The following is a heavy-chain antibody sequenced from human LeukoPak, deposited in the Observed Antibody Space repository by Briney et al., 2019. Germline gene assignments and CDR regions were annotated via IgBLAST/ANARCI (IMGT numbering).Heavy chain of an antibody. CDR2: IYYSGST. CDR1: GFTFTTYY. V-gene: IGHV4-39*01. D-gene: IGHD6-19*01. CDR3: ARQDSSGWDLDY. J-gene: IGHJ4*02. Sequence: SLRLSCAASGFTFTTYYMSWVRQPPGKGLEWIGSIYYSGSTYYNPSLKSRVTISVDTSKNQFSLKLSSVTAADTAVYYCARQDSSGWDLDYWGQGTLVTVSS.